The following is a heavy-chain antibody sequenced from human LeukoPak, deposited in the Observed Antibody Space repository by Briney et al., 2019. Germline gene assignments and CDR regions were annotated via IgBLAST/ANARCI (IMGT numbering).Heavy chain of an antibody. J-gene: IGHJ3*02. V-gene: IGHV3-21*04. CDR3: AKVVRGDIVAPANAFDI. CDR2: ISGSSSYR. Sequence: GGSLRLSCAASGFTFSSYSMNWVRQAPGKGLEWVSSISGSSSYRYYADSVKGRFTISRHNAKNSLYLQMNSLRAEDTAVYYCAKVVRGDIVAPANAFDIWGQGTMVTVSS. CDR1: GFTFSSYS. D-gene: IGHD5-12*01.